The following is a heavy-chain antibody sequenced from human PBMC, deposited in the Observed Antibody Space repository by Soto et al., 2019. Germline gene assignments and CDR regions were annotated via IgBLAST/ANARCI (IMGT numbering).Heavy chain of an antibody. CDR3: ARGLFGQQWLVGFDT. CDR1: GGTFSNYI. D-gene: IGHD6-19*01. V-gene: IGHV1-69*01. Sequence: QVQLVQSGAEVKKPGSSVKVSCKASGGTFSNYIFSWVRQAPGQGLEWMGGTIPMFATAQYAQKLQGRVTITADESTSTVYMDLTSLRSDDTAVYYCARGLFGQQWLVGFDTWGQGTLVTVS. J-gene: IGHJ4*02. CDR2: TIPMFATA.